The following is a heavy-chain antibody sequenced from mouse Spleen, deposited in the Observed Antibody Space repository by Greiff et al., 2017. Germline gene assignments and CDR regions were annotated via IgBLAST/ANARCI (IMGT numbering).Heavy chain of an antibody. J-gene: IGHJ2*01. D-gene: IGHD4-1*01. V-gene: IGHV5-9-3*01. Sequence: EVHLVESGGGLVKPGGSLKLSCAASGFTFSSYAMSWVRQTPEKRLEWVATISSGGSYTYYPDSVKGRFTISRDNAKNTLYLQMSSLRSEDTAMYYCARRTGLYYFDYWGQGTTLTVSS. CDR2: ISSGGSYT. CDR3: ARRTGLYYFDY. CDR1: GFTFSSYA.